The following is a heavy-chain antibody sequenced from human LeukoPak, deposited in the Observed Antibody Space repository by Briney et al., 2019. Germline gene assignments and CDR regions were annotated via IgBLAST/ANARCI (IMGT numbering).Heavy chain of an antibody. Sequence: GGSLRLSCAGSGFTFSNYTMSWVRQAPGKGLEWVSAISGSDAITYYAGSVRGRFTISRDNSKNTLYLQMNSLRAEDTAVYYCAKDWDYSNYFFDYWGQGTLVTVSS. CDR3: AKDWDYSNYFFDY. V-gene: IGHV3-23*01. CDR2: ISGSDAIT. D-gene: IGHD4-11*01. J-gene: IGHJ4*02. CDR1: GFTFSNYT.